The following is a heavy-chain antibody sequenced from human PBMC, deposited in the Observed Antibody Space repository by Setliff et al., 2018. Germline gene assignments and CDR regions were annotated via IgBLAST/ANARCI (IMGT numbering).Heavy chain of an antibody. J-gene: IGHJ4*02. CDR1: GGSISSGGYY. CDR3: ASGLNWLSSTEFDY. CDR2: IYYSGST. Sequence: PSETLSLTCTVSGGSISSGGYYWSWIRQHPGKGLEWIGYIYYSGSTYYNPSLKSRVTISLDTSKNQFSLKLTSVTAADTAVYYCASGLNWLSSTEFDYWGQGTLVTVSS. V-gene: IGHV4-31*03. D-gene: IGHD1-20*01.